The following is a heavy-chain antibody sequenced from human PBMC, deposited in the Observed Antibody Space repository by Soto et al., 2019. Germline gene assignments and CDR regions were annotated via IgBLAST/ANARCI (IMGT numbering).Heavy chain of an antibody. Sequence: SETLSLTCAVSGYSISSSNWWGWIRQPPGKGLEWIGEVYYSGSANYNPSLKNRATLSLDVSKNEFSLNVNSVTAADTAVYYCVRSVILSGGSYKGLIWLHYFDTWGPGTLVTVSS. V-gene: IGHV4-28*01. D-gene: IGHD3-3*01. CDR1: GYSISSSNW. CDR2: VYYSGSA. CDR3: VRSVILSGGSYKGLIWLHYFDT. J-gene: IGHJ4*02.